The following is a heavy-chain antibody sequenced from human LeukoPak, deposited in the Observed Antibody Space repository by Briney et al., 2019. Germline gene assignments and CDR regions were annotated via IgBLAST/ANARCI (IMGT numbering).Heavy chain of an antibody. V-gene: IGHV3-30*02. Sequence: GGSLRLSCAASGFTFSSYGMHWVRQAPGKGLEWVAFIRYDGSNKYYADSVKGRFTISRDNSKNTLYLQMNSLRAEDTAVYYCARDRGPYCSGGSCGGGDYWGQGTLVTVSS. CDR2: IRYDGSNK. J-gene: IGHJ4*02. CDR3: ARDRGPYCSGGSCGGGDY. CDR1: GFTFSSYG. D-gene: IGHD2-15*01.